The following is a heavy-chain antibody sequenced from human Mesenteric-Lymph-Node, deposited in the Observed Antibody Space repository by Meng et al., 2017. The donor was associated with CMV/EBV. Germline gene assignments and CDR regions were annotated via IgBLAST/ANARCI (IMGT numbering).Heavy chain of an antibody. J-gene: IGHJ4*02. D-gene: IGHD6-6*01. CDR2: IYYSGST. CDR1: GGSFSGYY. V-gene: IGHV4-59*08. CDR3: ARKYFPMAARPIGAYFDY. Sequence: SETLSLTCAVYGGSFSGYYWSWIRQPPGKGLEWIGYIYYSGSTNYKPSLKSRVTISVDTSKNQFSLKLSSVTAADTAVYYCARKYFPMAARPIGAYFDYWGQGTLVTVSS.